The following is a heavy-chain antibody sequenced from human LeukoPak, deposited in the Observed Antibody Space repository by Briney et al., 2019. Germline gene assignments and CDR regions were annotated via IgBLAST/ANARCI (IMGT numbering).Heavy chain of an antibody. CDR3: ARGMARLGELSLPPYFDY. CDR1: GGSFSGYY. J-gene: IGHJ4*02. Sequence: SETLSLTCAVYGGSFSGYYWSWIRQPPGKGLEWIGEINHSGSTNYNPSLKSRVTISVDTSKNQFSLKLSSVTAADTAVYYCARGMARLGELSLPPYFDYWGQGTLVTVSS. V-gene: IGHV4-34*01. D-gene: IGHD3-16*02. CDR2: INHSGST.